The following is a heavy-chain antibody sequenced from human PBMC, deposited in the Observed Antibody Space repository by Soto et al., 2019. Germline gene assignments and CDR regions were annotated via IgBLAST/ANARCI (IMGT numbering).Heavy chain of an antibody. Sequence: QVQLVQSGAEVKKPGSSVTVSCKASGGTFSSYTISWVRQAPGQGLEWMGGIIPIFGTANYAQKFQGRVTXPXXXPXRTAYMELSSLRSEDTAVYYCARGNHRWLQLWYFDLWGRGTLVTVSS. CDR2: IIPIFGTA. V-gene: IGHV1-69*05. CDR3: ARGNHRWLQLWYFDL. D-gene: IGHD5-12*01. CDR1: GGTFSSYT. J-gene: IGHJ2*01.